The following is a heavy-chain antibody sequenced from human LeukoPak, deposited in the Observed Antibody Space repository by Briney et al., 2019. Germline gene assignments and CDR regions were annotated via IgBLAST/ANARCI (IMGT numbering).Heavy chain of an antibody. Sequence: GGSLRLSCAASGFTFSSYAMHWVRQAPGKGLEWVAVISYDGSNKYYADSVKGRFTISRDNSKNTLYLQMNSLRAEDTAVYYCAKAHQGYTAWGQGTLVTVSS. CDR1: GFTFSSYA. J-gene: IGHJ5*02. V-gene: IGHV3-30-3*01. D-gene: IGHD2-2*02. CDR2: ISYDGSNK. CDR3: AKAHQGYTA.